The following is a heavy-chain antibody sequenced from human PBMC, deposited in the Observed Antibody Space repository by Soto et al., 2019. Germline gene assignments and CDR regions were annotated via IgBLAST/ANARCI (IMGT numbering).Heavy chain of an antibody. V-gene: IGHV5-10-1*01. Sequence: GESLKISCKGSGYSFTSYWISWVRQMPGKGLEWMGRIDPSDSYTNYSPSFQGHVTISADKSISTAYLQWSSLKASDTAMYYCARHSPFGLRRWGVWFDPWGQGTLVTVSS. CDR3: ARHSPFGLRRWGVWFDP. J-gene: IGHJ5*02. D-gene: IGHD4-17*01. CDR1: GYSFTSYW. CDR2: IDPSDSYT.